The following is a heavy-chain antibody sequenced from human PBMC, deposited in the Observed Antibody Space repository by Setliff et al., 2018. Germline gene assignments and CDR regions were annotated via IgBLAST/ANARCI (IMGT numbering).Heavy chain of an antibody. CDR2: INHSGST. CDR1: GDSISSGNW. Sequence: TLSLTCAVSGDSISSGNWWSWVRQPPGKGLEWIGEINHSGSTKCNPSLKSRVTLSVDTSKNQFSLNLTSVTAADTAVYFCARGYYDATGRVYFQYWGQGTLVTVSS. J-gene: IGHJ1*01. V-gene: IGHV4-4*01. CDR3: ARGYYDATGRVYFQY. D-gene: IGHD3-22*01.